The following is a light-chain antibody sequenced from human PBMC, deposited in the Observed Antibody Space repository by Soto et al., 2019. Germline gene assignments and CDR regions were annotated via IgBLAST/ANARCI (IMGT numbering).Light chain of an antibody. Sequence: QPVLTQSPSASASLGASVKLTCTLSSGHSNYAIAWHQQQSDKGPRYLMKVNSDGSHSKGDGIPDRFSGSSSGAERYLSISSLQSEDEADYYCQTWATGSYVFGTGTKLTVL. CDR2: VNSDGSH. V-gene: IGLV4-69*01. CDR3: QTWATGSYV. CDR1: SGHSNYA. J-gene: IGLJ1*01.